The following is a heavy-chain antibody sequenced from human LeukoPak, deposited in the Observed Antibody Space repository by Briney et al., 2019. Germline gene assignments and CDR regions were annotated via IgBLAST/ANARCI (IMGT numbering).Heavy chain of an antibody. V-gene: IGHV3-72*01. CDR1: VFSFSDHY. J-gene: IGHJ4*02. CDR3: ARDYYDGSGYYQDY. Sequence: GGSLRLSCAVSVFSFSDHYMDWVRQAPGKGLEWVGRTRSKANSYTTEYAASVKGRFTISSDDSKNSLYLQMNSLKTEDTAVYYCARDYYDGSGYYQDYWGQGTLVTVSS. CDR2: TRSKANSYTT. D-gene: IGHD3-22*01.